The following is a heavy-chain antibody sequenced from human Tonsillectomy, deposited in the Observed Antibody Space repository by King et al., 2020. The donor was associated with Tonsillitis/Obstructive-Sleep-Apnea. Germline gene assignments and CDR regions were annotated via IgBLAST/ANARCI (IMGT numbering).Heavy chain of an antibody. Sequence: VQLVESGGGLVQPGGSLRLSCAASGFTFSSYWMHWVRHAPGKGLVWVSRINSNGSRTTYADSVKGRFTISRDNAKNTMYLQMNSLRAEDTAVYYCARGGVIVPAALIYIYVWGKGTPVTVS. D-gene: IGHD2-2*01. J-gene: IGHJ6*03. CDR2: INSNGSRT. CDR3: ARGGVIVPAALIYIYV. CDR1: GFTFSSYW. V-gene: IGHV3-74*01.